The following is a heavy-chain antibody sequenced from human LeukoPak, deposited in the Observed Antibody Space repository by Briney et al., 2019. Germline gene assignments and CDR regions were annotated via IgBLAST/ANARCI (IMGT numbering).Heavy chain of an antibody. CDR3: ARGKGVYCDY. J-gene: IGHJ4*02. V-gene: IGHV3-48*01. Sequence: GGSLRLSCAAAGFTFSSYSMNWVRQAPGKGLEWVSYISSSSSTIYYAESVKGRFTVSRDNAKNSPYLQMNSLRAEDTAVYYCARGKGVYCDYLGQGTLVTVSS. D-gene: IGHD2-8*01. CDR1: GFTFSSYS. CDR2: ISSSSSTI.